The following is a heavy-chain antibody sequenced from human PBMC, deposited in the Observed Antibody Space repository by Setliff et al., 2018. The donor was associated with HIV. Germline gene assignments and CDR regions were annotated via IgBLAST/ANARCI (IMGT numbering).Heavy chain of an antibody. CDR2: INPSGGDT. V-gene: IGHV1-46*01. Sequence: ASVKVSCKASGYTFASNHMHWGRQAPGQGLEWMGTINPSGGDTIYAPEFQGRVTMTTDTSTRTAYMELSGLTSEDTAVYFCIVNIVGPVTGLDRWGPGTLVTVSS. J-gene: IGHJ5*02. CDR3: IVNIVGPVTGLDR. CDR1: GYTFASNH. D-gene: IGHD1-26*01.